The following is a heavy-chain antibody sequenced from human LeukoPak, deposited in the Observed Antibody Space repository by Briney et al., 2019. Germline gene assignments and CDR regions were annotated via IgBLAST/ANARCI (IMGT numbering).Heavy chain of an antibody. J-gene: IGHJ2*01. CDR3: ARLTNRYFDL. Sequence: GGSLRLSCAASGFTFSVYWMSWVRQAPGKGLEWVANIKQDGSETHYVASVKGRFTISRDNAKGSLYLQMSSLRGDDTAVYYCARLTNRYFDLWGRGTLVSASS. D-gene: IGHD4/OR15-4a*01. V-gene: IGHV3-7*01. CDR1: GFTFSVYW. CDR2: IKQDGSET.